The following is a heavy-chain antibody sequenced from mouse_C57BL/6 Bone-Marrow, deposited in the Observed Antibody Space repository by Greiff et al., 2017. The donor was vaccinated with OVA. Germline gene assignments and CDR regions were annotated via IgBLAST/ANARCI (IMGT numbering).Heavy chain of an antibody. J-gene: IGHJ2*01. CDR2: ILPGSGST. Sequence: QVQLQQSGAELMKPGASVKLSCKATGYTFTGYWIEWVKQRPGHGLEWIGEILPGSGSTNYNEKFKGKATFTADTSSNTAYMQHSSLTTEDSAIYDCASYPITTVVAYYLDDWGQGTTLTVSS. CDR1: GYTFTGYW. D-gene: IGHD1-1*01. V-gene: IGHV1-9*01. CDR3: ASYPITTVVAYYLDD.